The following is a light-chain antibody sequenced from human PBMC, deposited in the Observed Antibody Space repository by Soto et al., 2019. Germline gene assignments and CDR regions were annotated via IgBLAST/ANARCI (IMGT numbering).Light chain of an antibody. J-gene: IGKJ3*01. CDR1: QGISSY. Sequence: IQLTQSPSSLSASVGYRVTIACRASQGISSYLAWYQQKPGKAPQLLIYAASTLQSGVPSRFSGSGSGTDFTLTISSLQPEDFVTYYCQQLKSSPFTFGPGTKVDIK. V-gene: IGKV1-9*01. CDR3: QQLKSSPFT. CDR2: AAS.